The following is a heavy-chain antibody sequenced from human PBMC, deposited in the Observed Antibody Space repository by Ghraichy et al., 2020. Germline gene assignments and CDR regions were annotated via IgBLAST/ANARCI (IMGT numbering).Heavy chain of an antibody. CDR3: ARDLPSSRENGAFDI. Sequence: GGSLRLSCAASGFTFSDYYMSWIRQAPGKGLEWVSYISSSSSYTNYADSVKGRFTISRDNAKNSLYLQMNSLRAEDTAVYYCARDLPSSRENGAFDIWGQGTMVTVSS. CDR2: ISSSSSYT. J-gene: IGHJ3*02. CDR1: GFTFSDYY. D-gene: IGHD2-2*01. V-gene: IGHV3-11*06.